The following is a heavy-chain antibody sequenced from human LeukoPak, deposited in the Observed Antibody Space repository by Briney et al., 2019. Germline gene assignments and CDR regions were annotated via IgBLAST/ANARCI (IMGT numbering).Heavy chain of an antibody. J-gene: IGHJ4*02. D-gene: IGHD3-10*01. Sequence: PGGSLRLSCAASGFTFSHHGMHWVRQAPGKGLEWVAFIRNDGSYHYYADSVKGRFTISRDNSKNTLYLQMNSLRAEDTAVYYCAKVTYGSGTYGAFDYWGQGTLVTVSS. V-gene: IGHV3-30*02. CDR1: GFTFSHHG. CDR3: AKVTYGSGTYGAFDY. CDR2: IRNDGSYH.